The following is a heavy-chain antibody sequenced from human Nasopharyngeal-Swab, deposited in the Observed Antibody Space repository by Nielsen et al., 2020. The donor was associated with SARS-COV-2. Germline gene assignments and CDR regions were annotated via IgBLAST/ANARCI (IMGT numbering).Heavy chain of an antibody. Sequence: ASVKVPCKASGYSFTGYYLHWVRQAPGQGLEWMGWINPDTGATNYAEKFQGRVTMTSDMALSTAYMEMSRLRSDDTAVYYCARVWRDYYGLDVWGQGTTVTVSS. D-gene: IGHD2-21*01. CDR1: GYSFTGYY. V-gene: IGHV1-2*02. J-gene: IGHJ6*02. CDR3: ARVWRDYYGLDV. CDR2: INPDTGAT.